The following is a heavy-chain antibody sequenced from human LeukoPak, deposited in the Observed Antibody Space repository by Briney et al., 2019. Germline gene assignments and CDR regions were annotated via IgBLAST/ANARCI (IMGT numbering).Heavy chain of an antibody. D-gene: IGHD5-18*01. CDR2: ISAYNGNT. J-gene: IGHJ4*02. Sequence: ASVKVSCKASGYTFTSYGISWVRQAPGQGLEWMGWISAYNGNTNYAQKLQGRVTMTTDTSTSTAYMELRSLRSDDTAVYYCARDAPLVDTAMVTDYWGQGTLVTVSS. V-gene: IGHV1-18*01. CDR1: GYTFTSYG. CDR3: ARDAPLVDTAMVTDY.